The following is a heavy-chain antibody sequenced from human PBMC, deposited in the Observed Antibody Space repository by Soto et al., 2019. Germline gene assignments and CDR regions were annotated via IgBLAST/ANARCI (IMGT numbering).Heavy chain of an antibody. J-gene: IGHJ4*02. V-gene: IGHV1-18*01. CDR1: GYTFTNYG. CDR2: ISAYNGNT. Sequence: ASVKVSCKASGYTFTNYGINWVRQAPGQGLEWMGWISAYNGNTNYAQKFQGRVTMTTDTSTSTAYMELSSLRSEDTAVYYCARESRYCSGGSCYFLPGIDYWGQGTLVTVSS. CDR3: ARESRYCSGGSCYFLPGIDY. D-gene: IGHD2-15*01.